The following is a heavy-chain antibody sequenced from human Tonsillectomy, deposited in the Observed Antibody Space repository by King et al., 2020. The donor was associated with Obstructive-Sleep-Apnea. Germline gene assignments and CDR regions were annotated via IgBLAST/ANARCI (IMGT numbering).Heavy chain of an antibody. CDR2: ISGSGGNT. D-gene: IGHD3-16*01. V-gene: IGHV3-23*04. J-gene: IGHJ3*02. Sequence: VQLVESGGGLVQPGGSLRLSCAASGFTFSSYAMTWVRQAPGKGLEWVSAISGSGGNTYYTDSVKGRFTISRDNSKNTLYLQMNSLRSDDTALYLRAKDPFSGLGGGEAFYIWGQGKMGTVLS. CDR1: GFTFSSYA. CDR3: AKDPFSGLGGGEAFYI.